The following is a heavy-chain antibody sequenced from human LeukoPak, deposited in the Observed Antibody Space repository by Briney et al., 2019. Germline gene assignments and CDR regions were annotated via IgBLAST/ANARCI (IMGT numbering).Heavy chain of an antibody. Sequence: ASVKVSCKASGYTFTVFYMHWVRQAPGQGLEWMGWINPNSGGTNYAQKFQGRVTMTRDTSISTVYMELSRLRSDDTAVYYCARSKVYPNDYWGQGTLVTVSS. CDR2: INPNSGGT. CDR1: GYTFTVFY. V-gene: IGHV1-2*02. D-gene: IGHD1-14*01. J-gene: IGHJ4*02. CDR3: ARSKVYPNDY.